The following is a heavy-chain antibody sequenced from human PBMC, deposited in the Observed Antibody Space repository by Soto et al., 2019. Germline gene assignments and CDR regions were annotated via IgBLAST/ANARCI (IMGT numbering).Heavy chain of an antibody. J-gene: IGHJ4*02. CDR1: GFGLSGNW. D-gene: IGHD1-1*01. V-gene: IGHV3-7*01. Sequence: GGSLRLSCVGSGFGLSGNWRNWVRQAPGKGLEWVANIKQDGGEKYYVDSVKGRFIISRDNARNTLYLQMSFLRVEDTAIYYCAREGPTYNFDHWGQGTPVTVSS. CDR3: AREGPTYNFDH. CDR2: IKQDGGEK.